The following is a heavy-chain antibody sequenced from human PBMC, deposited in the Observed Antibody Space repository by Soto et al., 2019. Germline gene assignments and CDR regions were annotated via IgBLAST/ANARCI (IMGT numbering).Heavy chain of an antibody. Sequence: QVQLQQWGAGLLKPSETLSLTCAVYGGSFSGYYWSWIRQPPGKGLEWIGEINHSGSTNYNPSLKSRVTMSVDTSKSQFSLKLRSVTAADPAVYYCARGSAAAWGQGTIVAVSS. D-gene: IGHD6-25*01. CDR2: INHSGST. CDR3: ARGSAAA. CDR1: GGSFSGYY. J-gene: IGHJ3*01. V-gene: IGHV4-34*01.